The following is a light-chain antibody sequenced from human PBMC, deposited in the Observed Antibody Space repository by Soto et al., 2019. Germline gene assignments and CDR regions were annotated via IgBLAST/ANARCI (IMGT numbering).Light chain of an antibody. CDR1: SSDVGGYNF. CDR3: TSYATSSTL. Sequence: QSALTQPASLSGSPGQSIPISCTGTSSDVGGYNFVSWYQQYPGKAPKPMIYGVSHRPSGVSTRFSGSKSGNTASLTISGLQAEDEADYYCTSYATSSTLFGGGTKVTVL. V-gene: IGLV2-14*01. J-gene: IGLJ2*01. CDR2: GVS.